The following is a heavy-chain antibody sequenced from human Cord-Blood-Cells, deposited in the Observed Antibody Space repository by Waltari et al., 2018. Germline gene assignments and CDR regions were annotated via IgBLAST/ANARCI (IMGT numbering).Heavy chain of an antibody. J-gene: IGHJ5*02. D-gene: IGHD2-2*01. V-gene: IGHV4-34*01. Sequence: QVQLQQWGAGLLKPSETLSLTCAVYGGSFSGYYWSWIRQPPGKGLEWIGEINHSGSTNDNPSLKSRVTISVDTSKNQFSLKLSSVTAADTAVYYCARFCSSTSCYNNWFDPWGQGTLVTVYS. CDR2: INHSGST. CDR1: GGSFSGYY. CDR3: ARFCSSTSCYNNWFDP.